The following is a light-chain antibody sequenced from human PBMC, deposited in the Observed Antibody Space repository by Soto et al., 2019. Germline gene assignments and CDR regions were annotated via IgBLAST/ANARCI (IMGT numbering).Light chain of an antibody. CDR1: SSNIGRNT. J-gene: IGLJ1*01. V-gene: IGLV1-44*01. CDR3: AAWDDGLNGSV. Sequence: ALTQPPSASGTPGQRVTISCSGSSSNIGRNTVNWYQQVPGTAPKLLIYNNNQRPSGVPDRFSGSKSGTSASLAIIGLKSEDEADYYCAAWDDGLNGSVFGAGTKVTVL. CDR2: NNN.